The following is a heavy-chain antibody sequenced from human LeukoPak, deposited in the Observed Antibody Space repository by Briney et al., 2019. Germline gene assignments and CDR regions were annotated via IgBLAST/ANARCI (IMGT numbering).Heavy chain of an antibody. V-gene: IGHV4-34*01. CDR2: IHHSGST. CDR3: ARGLGSGFESRAFDI. CDR1: GGSFSGYY. J-gene: IGHJ3*02. D-gene: IGHD5-12*01. Sequence: SETLSLTCAVYGGSFSGYYWSWFCQPPGKGLEWIGEIHHSGSTNSNPSLKSRVTVSVDTPKNQFSLKLSSVTAADTAVYYCARGLGSGFESRAFDIWGQGTMVTVSS.